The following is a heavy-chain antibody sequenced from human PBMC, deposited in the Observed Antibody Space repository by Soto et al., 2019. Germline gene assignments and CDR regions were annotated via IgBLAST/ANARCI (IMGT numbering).Heavy chain of an antibody. CDR3: ASPAGADHTFDY. J-gene: IGHJ4*02. CDR2: INHSGST. CDR1: GGSFSGYY. Sequence: PSETLSLTCAVYGGSFSGYYWSWIRQPPGKGLEWIGEINHSGSTNYNPSLKSRVTISVDTSKNQFSLNLSSVTAADTAVYYCASPAGADHTFDYWGQGILVTVSS. V-gene: IGHV4-34*01.